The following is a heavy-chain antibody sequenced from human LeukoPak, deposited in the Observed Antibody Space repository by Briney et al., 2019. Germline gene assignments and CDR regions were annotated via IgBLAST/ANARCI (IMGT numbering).Heavy chain of an antibody. CDR2: IKEDGSAK. CDR3: ARSGKIYFDWLLDY. CDR1: GFTFSSYW. V-gene: IGHV3-7*01. D-gene: IGHD3-9*01. Sequence: GGSLRLSCTASGFTFSSYWTSWVRQAPGKGLEWVANIKEDGSAKYYVDSVKGRFTISWDNAKKSLYLQMNSLRAEDTAVYYCARSGKIYFDWLLDYWGQGTLVTVSS. J-gene: IGHJ4*02.